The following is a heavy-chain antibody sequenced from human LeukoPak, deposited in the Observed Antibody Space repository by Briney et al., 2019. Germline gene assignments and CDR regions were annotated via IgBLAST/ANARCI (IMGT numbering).Heavy chain of an antibody. CDR2: INPSGGST. Sequence: ASVKVSCKASGYTFTSYYMHWVRQAPGQGLEWMGIINPSGGSTSYAQKFQGRVTMTRDTSTSTVYMELSSLRSEDTAVYYCAREGKGYYDSSGCRAWGQGTLVTVSS. CDR3: AREGKGYYDSSGCRA. J-gene: IGHJ5*02. CDR1: GYTFTSYY. D-gene: IGHD3-22*01. V-gene: IGHV1-46*01.